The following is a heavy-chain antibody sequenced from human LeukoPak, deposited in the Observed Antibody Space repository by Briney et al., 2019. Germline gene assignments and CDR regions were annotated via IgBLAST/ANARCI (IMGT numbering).Heavy chain of an antibody. D-gene: IGHD1-26*01. CDR1: GGSINNYY. CDR2: IYYSGRT. J-gene: IGHJ4*02. V-gene: IGHV4-59*01. CDR3: ARGEWDLLFDY. Sequence: SETLSLTCTVSGGSINNYYWSWIRQPPGKTLEWIGYIYYSGRTNYNPSLKSRITISVDSSKNHVSLNLTSVTAADTAVYYCARGEWDLLFDYWGQGTLVTVSS.